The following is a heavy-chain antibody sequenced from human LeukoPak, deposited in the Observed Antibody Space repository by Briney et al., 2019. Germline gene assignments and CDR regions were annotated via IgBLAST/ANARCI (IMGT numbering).Heavy chain of an antibody. V-gene: IGHV1-18*01. D-gene: IGHD3-3*01. CDR3: ARVGYDFWSGYPQRFDP. Sequence: ASVKVSCKASGYTFTSYGISWVRQAPGQGLEWMGWISAYNGNTNHAQKLQGRVTMTTDTSTSTAYMELRSLRSDDTAVYYCARVGYDFWSGYPQRFDPWGQGTLVTVSS. CDR1: GYTFTSYG. J-gene: IGHJ5*02. CDR2: ISAYNGNT.